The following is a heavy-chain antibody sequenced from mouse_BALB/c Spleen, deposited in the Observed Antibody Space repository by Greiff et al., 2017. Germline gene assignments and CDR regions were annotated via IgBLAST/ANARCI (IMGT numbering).Heavy chain of an antibody. J-gene: IGHJ4*01. CDR3: AREGMRGYYAMDY. V-gene: IGHV5-6-5*01. Sequence: EVKLQESGGGLVKPGGSLKLSCAASGFTFSSYAMSWVRQTPEKRLEWVASISSGGSTYYPDSVKGRFTISRDNARNILYLQMSSLRSEDTAMYYCAREGMRGYYAMDYWGQGTSVTVSS. D-gene: IGHD2-10*02. CDR1: GFTFSSYA. CDR2: ISSGGST.